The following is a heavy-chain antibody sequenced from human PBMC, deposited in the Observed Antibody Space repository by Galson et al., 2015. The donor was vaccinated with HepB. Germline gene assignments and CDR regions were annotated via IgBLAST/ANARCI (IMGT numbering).Heavy chain of an antibody. CDR3: ASSIAAAGTVVLPPCGG. J-gene: IGHJ4*02. V-gene: IGHV3-30*04. Sequence: SLRLSCAASGFTFSSYAMHWVRQAPGKGLEWVAVISYDGSNKYYADSVKGRFTVSRDNSKNTLYLQMNSLRAEDTAVYYCASSIAAAGTVVLPPCGGWGQGTLVTVSS. CDR1: GFTFSSYA. CDR2: ISYDGSNK. D-gene: IGHD6-13*01.